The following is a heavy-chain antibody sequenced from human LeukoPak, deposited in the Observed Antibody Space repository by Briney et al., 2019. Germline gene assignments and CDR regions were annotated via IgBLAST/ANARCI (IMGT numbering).Heavy chain of an antibody. CDR2: INPSGGST. D-gene: IGHD6-19*01. J-gene: IGHJ3*02. CDR1: GYTFTGYY. Sequence: ASVKVSCKASGYTFTGYYMHWVRQAPGQGLEWMGIINPSGGSTSSAQKFQGRVTMTRDTSTSTVYMELSSLRSEDTAVYYCARPRQQWLVLGDAFDIWGQGTMVTVSS. CDR3: ARPRQQWLVLGDAFDI. V-gene: IGHV1-46*01.